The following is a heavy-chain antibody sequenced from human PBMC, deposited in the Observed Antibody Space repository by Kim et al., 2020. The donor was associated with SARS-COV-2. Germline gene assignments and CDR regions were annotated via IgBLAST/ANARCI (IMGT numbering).Heavy chain of an antibody. CDR2: INHSGST. Sequence: SETLSLTCAVYGGSFSGYYWSWIRQPPGKGLEWIGEINHSGSTNYNPTLKSRVTISVDTSKNQFSLKLSSVTAADTAVYYCARGTRQGLSRHYYYYMDVWGKGATFT. D-gene: IGHD6-25*01. V-gene: IGHV4-34*01. CDR1: GGSFSGYY. CDR3: ARGTRQGLSRHYYYYMDV. J-gene: IGHJ6*03.